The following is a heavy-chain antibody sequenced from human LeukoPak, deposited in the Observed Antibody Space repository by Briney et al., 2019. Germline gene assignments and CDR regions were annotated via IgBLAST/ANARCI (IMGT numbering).Heavy chain of an antibody. J-gene: IGHJ4*02. D-gene: IGHD3-22*01. V-gene: IGHV3-53*01. Sequence: GGSLRLSCAASGFTVSTNYMSWVRQAPGKGLEWVSVSYAGGDAYYADSVKGRFTLSSDYSKNTLYLQMDSLRAEDTAVYYCAKDMYYYDSSGPDYWGQGTLVTVSS. CDR3: AKDMYYYDSSGPDY. CDR2: SYAGGDA. CDR1: GFTVSTNY.